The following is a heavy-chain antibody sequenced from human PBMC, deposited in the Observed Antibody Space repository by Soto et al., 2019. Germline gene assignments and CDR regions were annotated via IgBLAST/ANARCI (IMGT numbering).Heavy chain of an antibody. Sequence: SETLSLTCAVSGGSISSGGYSWSWIRQPPGKGLEWIGYIYHSGSTYYNPSLKSRVTISVDRSKNQFSLKLSSVTAADTAVHYCARGPSFPNNWFDPWGQGTLVTVSS. CDR3: ARGPSFPNNWFDP. CDR1: GGSISSGGYS. CDR2: IYHSGST. D-gene: IGHD2-2*01. J-gene: IGHJ5*02. V-gene: IGHV4-30-2*01.